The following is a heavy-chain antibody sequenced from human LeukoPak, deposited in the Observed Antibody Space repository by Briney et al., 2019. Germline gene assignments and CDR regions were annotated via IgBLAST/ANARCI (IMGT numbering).Heavy chain of an antibody. CDR3: TSRGSGSYLVDY. V-gene: IGHV3-73*01. CDR1: GFTFSGSA. J-gene: IGHJ4*02. D-gene: IGHD1-26*01. CDR2: IRSKANSYAT. Sequence: GGSLRLSCAASGFTFSGSAMHWVRQAPGKGLESVGRIRSKANSYATAYAASVKGRFTIARDDSKNTAYLQMNSLKAEDTPVYYCTSRGSGSYLVDYWGQGTLVTVSS.